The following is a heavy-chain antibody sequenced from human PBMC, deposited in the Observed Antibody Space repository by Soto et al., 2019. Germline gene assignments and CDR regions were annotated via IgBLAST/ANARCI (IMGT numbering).Heavy chain of an antibody. Sequence: ASVKVSCKASGYTFTSYGITWGRQARGQGLEWMGWISPYNGNTNYAQNLQGRVTMTTDTSTSTAYMELRSLRSDDTAVYYCARAHEDSISDYWGLGTLVTVSS. D-gene: IGHD6-6*01. CDR1: GYTFTSYG. CDR3: ARAHEDSISDY. CDR2: ISPYNGNT. V-gene: IGHV1-18*01. J-gene: IGHJ4*02.